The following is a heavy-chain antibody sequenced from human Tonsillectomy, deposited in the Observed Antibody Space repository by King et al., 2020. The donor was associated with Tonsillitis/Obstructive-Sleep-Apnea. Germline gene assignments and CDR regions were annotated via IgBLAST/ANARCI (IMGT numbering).Heavy chain of an antibody. Sequence: VQLVESGGGLIQPGGSLRLSCAASGFTFSSYEMKWVRQAPGKGLEWVSYISSSGSTIYYADSVKGRFTISRDNAKNSVSLQMNSLRAEDTAVYYCARDYGDYPPGGYYYYYMDVWGKGTTVTVSS. J-gene: IGHJ6*03. V-gene: IGHV3-48*03. D-gene: IGHD4-17*01. CDR3: ARDYGDYPPGGYYYYYMDV. CDR2: ISSSGSTI. CDR1: GFTFSSYE.